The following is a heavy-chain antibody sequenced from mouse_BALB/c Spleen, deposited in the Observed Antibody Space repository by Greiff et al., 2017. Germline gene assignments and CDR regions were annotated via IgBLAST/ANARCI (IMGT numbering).Heavy chain of an antibody. CDR1: GFNIKDYY. CDR3: NGFGYSSPPWFAC. Sequence: VQLKESGAELVRPGASVKLSCTASGFNIKDYYMHWVKQRPEQGLEWIGWIDPENGDTEYAQKFQGKATMTADTSSNTAYLQLSSLTSGDTAVWYCNGFGYSSPPWFACWGKGTLVTVSA. CDR2: IDPENGDT. D-gene: IGHD2-3*01. V-gene: IGHV14-4*02. J-gene: IGHJ3*01.